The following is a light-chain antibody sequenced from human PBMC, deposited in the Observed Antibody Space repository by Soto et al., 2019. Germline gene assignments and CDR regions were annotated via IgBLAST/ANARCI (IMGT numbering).Light chain of an antibody. J-gene: IGKJ1*01. CDR2: GVS. CDR1: ESVSTN. CDR3: QQYNNWPQT. V-gene: IGKV3-15*01. Sequence: IVMTQSPATLSVSPGERATLSCRASESVSTNLAWYQQKPGQAPRLLIYGVSTGATGIPARFSGRGSGTEFTLTISSLQSEDFAVYYCQQYNNWPQTFGQGTKVDIK.